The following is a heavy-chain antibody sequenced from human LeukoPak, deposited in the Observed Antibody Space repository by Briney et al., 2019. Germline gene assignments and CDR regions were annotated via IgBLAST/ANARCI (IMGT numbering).Heavy chain of an antibody. Sequence: GGSLRLSCAVSGFTFSTYSINWVRQAPGKGLEWVSFISSSSSSISYTDSVKGRFTISRNNANNSLYLQMNSLRAEDTAVYYCARDDGGALDVFDIWGQGTMVTVSS. CDR3: ARDDGGALDVFDI. CDR2: ISSSSSSI. J-gene: IGHJ3*02. CDR1: GFTFSTYS. D-gene: IGHD4-23*01. V-gene: IGHV3-21*01.